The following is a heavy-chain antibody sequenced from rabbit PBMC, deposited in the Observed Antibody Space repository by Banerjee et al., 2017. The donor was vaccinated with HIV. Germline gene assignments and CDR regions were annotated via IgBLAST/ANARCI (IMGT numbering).Heavy chain of an antibody. Sequence: QEQLVESGGGLVQPGGSLKLSCKASGFDFSGNALCWFRQAPGKGPEWIGTIYAGSSGITDYASWVNGRFTISKTSSTTVTLQMTSLTAADTATYFCARGDTGSRHSPFNLWGPGTLVTVS. V-gene: IGHV1S45*01. CDR2: IYAGSSGIT. J-gene: IGHJ4*01. CDR3: ARGDTGSRHSPFNL. D-gene: IGHD1-1*01. CDR1: GFDFSGNA.